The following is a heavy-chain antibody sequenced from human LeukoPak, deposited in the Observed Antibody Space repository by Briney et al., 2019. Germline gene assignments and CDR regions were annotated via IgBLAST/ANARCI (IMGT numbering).Heavy chain of an antibody. D-gene: IGHD6-13*01. CDR1: GFTFSDYY. V-gene: IGHV3-11*06. J-gene: IGHJ5*02. CDR2: ISSRSDYT. Sequence: PGESLRLSCVASGFTFSDYYMSWIRQAPGKGLEWVSYISSRSDYTNYADSVRSRFTISRDNAKNSLYLQMNSLRAEDTAVYYCARPPYSSSWDPGWFDPWGQGTLITVSS. CDR3: ARPPYSSSWDPGWFDP.